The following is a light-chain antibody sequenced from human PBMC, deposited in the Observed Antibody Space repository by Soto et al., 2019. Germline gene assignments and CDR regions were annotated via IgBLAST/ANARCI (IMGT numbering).Light chain of an antibody. CDR1: RPVRSN. V-gene: IGKV3-15*01. CDR3: QQYNDWLYS. Sequence: EIVMTQSPANMSVSPGERVAVSCRASRPVRSNLAWYQQKPGQPPRLLIYGSSTRATGIPARFSGSGSGTEFTLTVTSLQSADIAAYYCQQYNDWLYSFGQGTKVDIK. J-gene: IGKJ2*03. CDR2: GSS.